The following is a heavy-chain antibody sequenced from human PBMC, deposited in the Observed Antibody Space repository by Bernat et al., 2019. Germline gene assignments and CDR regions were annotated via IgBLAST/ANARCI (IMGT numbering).Heavy chain of an antibody. CDR1: GLTFSNAW. J-gene: IGHJ4*02. V-gene: IGHV3-15*07. Sequence: EVQLVESGGGLVKPGGSLRLSCAASGLTFSNAWMNWVRQAPGKGLEWVGRIKSKTHGGTTDYAAPVKGRFTISRDDSKNTLFLQVNSLKTEDTAVYYGTTEGMSGYYDSKGYYYCDHWGQGTLVTVSS. CDR3: TTEGMSGYYDSKGYYYCDH. CDR2: IKSKTHGGTT. D-gene: IGHD3-22*01.